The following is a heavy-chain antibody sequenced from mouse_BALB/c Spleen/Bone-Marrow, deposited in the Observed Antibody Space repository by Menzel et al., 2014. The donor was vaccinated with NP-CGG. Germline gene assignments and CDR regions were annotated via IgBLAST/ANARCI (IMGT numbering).Heavy chain of an antibody. D-gene: IGHD1-1*01. CDR3: ARLSYYGRFAY. Sequence: EVKLMESGGGLVQPGGSLNLSCAASGFDFSRYWMSWVRQAPGKGLEWIGEINPDSSTINYTPSLKDKFIISRDNAKNTLYLQMSKVRSEDTALYYCARLSYYGRFAYWGQGTLVTVSA. CDR1: GFDFSRYW. J-gene: IGHJ3*01. CDR2: INPDSSTI. V-gene: IGHV4-1*02.